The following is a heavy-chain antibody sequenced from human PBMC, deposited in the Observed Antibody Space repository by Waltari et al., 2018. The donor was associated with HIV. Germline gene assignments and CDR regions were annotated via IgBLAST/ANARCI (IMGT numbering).Heavy chain of an antibody. V-gene: IGHV4-34*02. D-gene: IGHD3-9*01. CDR2: ISLRGAS. J-gene: IGHJ4*02. Sequence: QVRLKQWGAGLLKPSQTLSLTCAVYGGSLYGPYRSWVRQSSGGLEWHGGISLRGASNDVPSLKSRASISVDASKSQFSLKMTSVSVADTGLYYCVRTNVSYFDSSGYFDVWGQGTLISVSS. CDR3: VRTNVSYFDSSGYFDV. CDR1: GGSLYGPY.